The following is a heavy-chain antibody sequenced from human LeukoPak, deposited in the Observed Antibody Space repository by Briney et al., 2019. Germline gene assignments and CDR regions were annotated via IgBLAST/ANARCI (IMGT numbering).Heavy chain of an antibody. D-gene: IGHD3-22*01. V-gene: IGHV4-34*01. CDR1: GGSFSGYY. CDR3: ARDRGHSSGSNFDY. J-gene: IGHJ4*02. CDR2: INHSGST. Sequence: PSETLSLTCAVYGGSFSGYYWSWIRQPPGKGLEWIGEINHSGSTNYNPSLKSRVTISVDTSKNQFSLKLSSVTAADTAVYYCARDRGHSSGSNFDYWGQGTLVTVSS.